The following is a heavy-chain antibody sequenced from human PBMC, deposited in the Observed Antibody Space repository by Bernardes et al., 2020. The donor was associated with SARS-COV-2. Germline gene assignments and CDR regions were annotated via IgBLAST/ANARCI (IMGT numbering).Heavy chain of an antibody. CDR2: ISGSGGST. CDR1: GFTFSSYA. D-gene: IGHD2-2*01. CDR3: AKDYDCSSTSCYFRLVEGLFAY. V-gene: IGHV3-23*01. J-gene: IGHJ4*02. Sequence: GSLRLSCAASGFTFSSYAMSWVRQAPGKGLEWVSAISGSGGSTYYADSVKGRFTISRDNSKNTLYLQMNSLRAEDTAVYYCAKDYDCSSTSCYFRLVEGLFAYWGQGTLVTVSS.